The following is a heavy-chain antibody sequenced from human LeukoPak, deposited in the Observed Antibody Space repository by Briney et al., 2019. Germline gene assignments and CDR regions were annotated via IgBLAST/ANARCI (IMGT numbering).Heavy chain of an antibody. CDR3: AKSRVLRYFDWLFDY. D-gene: IGHD3-9*01. V-gene: IGHV3-30*18. Sequence: PGGSLRLSCAASGFTFSSYGMHWVRQAPGKGLEWVAVISYDGSNKYYADSVKGRFTISRDNSKNTLYLQMNGLSAEDTAVYYCAKSRVLRYFDWLFDYWGQGTLVTVSS. CDR1: GFTFSSYG. CDR2: ISYDGSNK. J-gene: IGHJ4*02.